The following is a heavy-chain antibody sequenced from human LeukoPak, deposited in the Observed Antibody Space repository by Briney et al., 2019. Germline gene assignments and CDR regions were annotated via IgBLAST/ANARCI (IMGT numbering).Heavy chain of an antibody. J-gene: IGHJ6*03. CDR3: ARGSRMVRGVNYMDV. D-gene: IGHD3-10*01. Sequence: KSSETLSLTCAVYGGSFSGYYWSWIRQPPGKGLEWIGEINHSGSTNYNPSLKSRVTISVDTSKNQFSLKLSSVTAADTAVYYCARGSRMVRGVNYMDVWGKGTTVTVSS. CDR2: INHSGST. CDR1: GGSFSGYY. V-gene: IGHV4-34*01.